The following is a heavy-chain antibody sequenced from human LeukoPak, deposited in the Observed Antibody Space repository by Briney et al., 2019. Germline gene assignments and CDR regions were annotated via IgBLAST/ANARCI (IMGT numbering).Heavy chain of an antibody. CDR2: ISWNSGSI. Sequence: PGRSLRLSCAASGFTFDDYAMHWVRQAPGKGLEWVSGISWNSGSIGYADSVKGRFTISRDNAKNSLYLQMNSLRAEDTALYHCAKGGEQWLTLVYFDYWGQGTLVTVSS. V-gene: IGHV3-9*01. CDR3: AKGGEQWLTLVYFDY. CDR1: GFTFDDYA. J-gene: IGHJ4*02. D-gene: IGHD6-19*01.